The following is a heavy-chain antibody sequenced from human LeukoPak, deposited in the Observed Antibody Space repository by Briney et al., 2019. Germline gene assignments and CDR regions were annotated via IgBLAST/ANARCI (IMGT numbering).Heavy chain of an antibody. CDR3: ARSAAGNS. CDR1: GFTFSNYA. CDR2: ISSSSSYI. J-gene: IGHJ4*02. D-gene: IGHD6-13*01. V-gene: IGHV3-21*01. Sequence: GGSLRLSCAASGFTFSNYAIHWVRQAPGKGLEWVSSISSSSSYIYYADSVKGRFTISRDNAKNSLYLQMNSLRAEDTAVYYCARSAAGNSWGQGTLVTVSS.